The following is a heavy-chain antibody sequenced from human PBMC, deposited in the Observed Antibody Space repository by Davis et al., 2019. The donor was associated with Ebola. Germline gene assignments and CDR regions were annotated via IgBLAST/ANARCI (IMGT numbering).Heavy chain of an antibody. J-gene: IGHJ5*02. CDR2: IRQDGSEK. D-gene: IGHD3-16*01. CDR3: AREAVWRFDP. V-gene: IGHV3-7*03. CDR1: GFSFSSHW. Sequence: PGGSLRLSCAASGFSFSSHWMSWVRQAPGKGLEWVANIRQDGSEKHYVDSVKGRFTISRDNAKNSLYLQMNSLRAEDTAVYYCAREAVWRFDPWGQGILVTVSS.